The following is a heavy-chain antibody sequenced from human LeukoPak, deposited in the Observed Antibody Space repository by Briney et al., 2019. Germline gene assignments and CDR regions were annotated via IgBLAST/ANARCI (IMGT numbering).Heavy chain of an antibody. Sequence: SETLSLTCTVSGGSISSYYWSWIRQPPGKGLEWIGYTYYSGSTNYNPSLKSRVTISVDTSKNQFSLKLSSVTAADTAVYYCARVREGDIDYWGQGTLVTVSS. J-gene: IGHJ4*02. CDR2: TYYSGST. D-gene: IGHD3-16*01. CDR3: ARVREGDIDY. V-gene: IGHV4-59*01. CDR1: GGSISSYY.